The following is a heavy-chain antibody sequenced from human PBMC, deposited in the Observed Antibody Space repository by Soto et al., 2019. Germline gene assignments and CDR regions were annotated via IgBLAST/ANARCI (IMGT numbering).Heavy chain of an antibody. CDR2: INNDGSNT. V-gene: IGHV3-74*03. J-gene: IGHJ6*02. CDR3: ASVNSGWYNPWSPYYYYHYGLDV. D-gene: IGHD6-13*01. CDR1: GFTFRSYW. Sequence: PGGSLRLSCASSGFTFRSYWMHWVRQTPGKGLVWISRINNDGSNTTYADSVKGRFTISRDNAKNTLYLQMNSLRAEDTAVYYCASVNSGWYNPWSPYYYYHYGLDVWGQGTTVTVSS.